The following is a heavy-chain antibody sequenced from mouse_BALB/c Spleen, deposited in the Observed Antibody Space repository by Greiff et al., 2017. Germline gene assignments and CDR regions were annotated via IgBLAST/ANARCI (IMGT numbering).Heavy chain of an antibody. CDR3: ARSYITTVVATGAMDY. CDR1: GYAFSSYW. Sequence: QVQLKESGAELVRPGSSVKISCKASGYAFSSYWMNWVKQRPGQGLEWIGQIYPGDGDTNYNGKFKGKATLTADKSSSTAYMQLSSLTSEDSAVYFCARSYITTVVATGAMDYWGQGTSVTVSS. J-gene: IGHJ4*01. V-gene: IGHV1-80*01. D-gene: IGHD1-1*01. CDR2: IYPGDGDT.